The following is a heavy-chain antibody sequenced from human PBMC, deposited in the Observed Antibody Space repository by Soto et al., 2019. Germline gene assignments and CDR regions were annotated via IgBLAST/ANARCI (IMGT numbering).Heavy chain of an antibody. CDR1: GFTFSNFG. Sequence: QVQLVESGGGVVQPGRSLRLSCAASGFTFSNFGMHWVRQAPGKGLEWVASISYDGNIKYSADSVKGRFTISRDNSKNTLDLQMTSLRREDTSVYYCAKFWGPVTVAVDDYWGEGTLGTVSS. CDR3: AKFWGPVTVAVDDY. V-gene: IGHV3-30*18. J-gene: IGHJ4*02. CDR2: ISYDGNIK. D-gene: IGHD2-15*01.